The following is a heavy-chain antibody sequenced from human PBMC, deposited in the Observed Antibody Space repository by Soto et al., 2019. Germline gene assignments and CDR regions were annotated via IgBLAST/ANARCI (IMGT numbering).Heavy chain of an antibody. CDR1: GFIFANYG. V-gene: IGHV3-30*18. CDR2: ITYEGTNK. CDR3: AKARGANNWANYYGLDV. Sequence: GGSLRLSCAASGFIFANYGMHWVRQAPGKGLEWVALITYEGTNKYYADAAKGRFTISRDNAKNMVSLQMDSLRAEDTAVYYCAKARGANNWANYYGLDVWGQGTAVTSP. J-gene: IGHJ6*02. D-gene: IGHD1-1*01.